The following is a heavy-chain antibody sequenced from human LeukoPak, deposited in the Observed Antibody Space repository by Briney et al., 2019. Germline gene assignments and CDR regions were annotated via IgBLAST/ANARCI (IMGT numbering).Heavy chain of an antibody. CDR2: ISSSSSYI. CDR1: GFTFSSYS. D-gene: IGHD6-19*01. V-gene: IGHV3-21*04. CDR3: AKDLSYSSRYYFDY. J-gene: IGHJ4*02. Sequence: PGGSLRLSCAASGFTFSSYSMNWVRQAPGKGLEWVSSISSSSSYIYYADSVKGGFTISRDNAKNSLYLQMNSLRAEDTAVYYCAKDLSYSSRYYFDYWGQGTLVTVSS.